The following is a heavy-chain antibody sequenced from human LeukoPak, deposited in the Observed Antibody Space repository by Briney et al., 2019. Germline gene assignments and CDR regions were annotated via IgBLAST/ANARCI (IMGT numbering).Heavy chain of an antibody. CDR3: ARPDPEGDAFDI. CDR2: IYTSGST. Sequence: PSDTLSLTCTVSGGSISSYYWSWIRQPAGKGLEWIGRIYTSGSTNYNPSLKSRVTISVDKSKNQFSLKLSSVTAADTAVYYCARPDPEGDAFDIWGQGTMVTVSS. D-gene: IGHD1-14*01. J-gene: IGHJ3*02. CDR1: GGSISSYY. V-gene: IGHV4-4*07.